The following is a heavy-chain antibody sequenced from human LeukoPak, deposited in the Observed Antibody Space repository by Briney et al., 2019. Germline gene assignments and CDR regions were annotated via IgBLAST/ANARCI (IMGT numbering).Heavy chain of an antibody. D-gene: IGHD3-22*01. V-gene: IGHV3-23*01. J-gene: IGHJ3*02. CDR3: AKDTRSTVISVGAFEI. Sequence: GGSLRLSCAASGFTFTNYAMTWVRQAPGKGLEWVPTINKSGGNTYFADFAKGRFTISRDNSKNTLFLQMNSLRADDTALYYCAKDTRSTVISVGAFEIWGRGTMVTVSS. CDR1: GFTFTNYA. CDR2: INKSGGNT.